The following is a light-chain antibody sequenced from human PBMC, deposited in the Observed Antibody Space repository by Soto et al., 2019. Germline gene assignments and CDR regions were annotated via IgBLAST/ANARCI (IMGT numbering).Light chain of an antibody. CDR1: QSISSW. V-gene: IGKV1-39*01. CDR2: AAS. J-gene: IGKJ1*01. CDR3: QQGYNTFWT. Sequence: DIQMTQSPSTLSASVGDRVTITCRASQSISSWLAWYQQKPGKAPKLLIYAASSLQSGVPSRFSGSGSGTDFTLTISNLQPEDSATYYCQQGYNTFWTFGRGTKVDIK.